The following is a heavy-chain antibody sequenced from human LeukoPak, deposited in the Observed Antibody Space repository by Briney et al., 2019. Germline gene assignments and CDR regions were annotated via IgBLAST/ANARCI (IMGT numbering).Heavy chain of an antibody. CDR2: INNVASHI. J-gene: IGHJ4*02. CDR3: ARAGLLWFGELLGFDY. V-gene: IGHV3-21*01. Sequence: GGSLRLSCAASGFTFSSSAMNWVRQAPGKGLEWVSSINNVASHIYYAHSVKGRFTISRDNAKNSLYLQMNSLRAEDTAVYYCARAGLLWFGELLGFDYWGQGTLVTVSS. CDR1: GFTFSSSA. D-gene: IGHD3-10*01.